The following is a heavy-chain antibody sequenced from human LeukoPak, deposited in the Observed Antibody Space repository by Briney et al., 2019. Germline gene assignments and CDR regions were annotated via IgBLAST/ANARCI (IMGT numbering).Heavy chain of an antibody. CDR2: IHYSGST. CDR3: ARLYYYDSSGYVDY. CDR1: GGSISSSTSY. D-gene: IGHD3-22*01. J-gene: IGHJ4*02. Sequence: SETLSLTCTVSGGSISSSTSYWGWIRQPPGQGLEWIGSIHYSGSTYYNPSLKGRVTISVDTSKNQFFLKLSSVTAADTAVYYCARLYYYDSSGYVDYWGQGTLVAVSS. V-gene: IGHV4-39*01.